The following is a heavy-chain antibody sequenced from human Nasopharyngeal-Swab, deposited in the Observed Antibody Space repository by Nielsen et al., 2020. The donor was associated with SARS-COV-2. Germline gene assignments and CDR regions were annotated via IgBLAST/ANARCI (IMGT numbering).Heavy chain of an antibody. V-gene: IGHV3-48*03. CDR2: TSSSGSTI. Sequence: GGSLRFSCAASGFTFSSYEMNWVRQAPGKGLEWVSYTSSSGSTIYYADSVKGRFTISRDNAKNSLYLQMNSLRAEDTAVYYCARGRAQLWSRVNGMDVWGQGTTVTVSS. D-gene: IGHD5-18*01. CDR3: ARGRAQLWSRVNGMDV. CDR1: GFTFSSYE. J-gene: IGHJ6*02.